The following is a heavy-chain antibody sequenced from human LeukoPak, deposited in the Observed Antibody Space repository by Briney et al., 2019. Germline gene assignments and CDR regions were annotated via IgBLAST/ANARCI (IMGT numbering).Heavy chain of an antibody. V-gene: IGHV4-34*01. Sequence: NPSETLSLTCAVYGGSFSGYYWSWIRQPPGKGLEWIGKINHSGSTNYNPSLKSRVTISVDTSKNQFSLKLSSVTAADTAVYYCARNSGQYYYGSGSYKDWGQGTLVTVSS. D-gene: IGHD3-10*01. CDR3: ARNSGQYYYGSGSYKD. J-gene: IGHJ4*02. CDR1: GGSFSGYY. CDR2: INHSGST.